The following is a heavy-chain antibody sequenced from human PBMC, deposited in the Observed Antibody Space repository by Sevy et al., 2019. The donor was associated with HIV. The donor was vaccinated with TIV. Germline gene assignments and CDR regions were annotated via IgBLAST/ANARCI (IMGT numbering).Heavy chain of an antibody. CDR3: ARTRGGTRGAYYYYGMDV. J-gene: IGHJ6*02. D-gene: IGHD3-10*01. V-gene: IGHV4-30-4*01. CDR1: GGSISSGDYY. CDR2: IYYSGST. Sequence: SEILSLTCTVSGGSISSGDYYWSWIRQPPGKGLEWIGYIYYSGSTYYNPSLKSRVTISVDTSKNQFSLKLSSVTAADTAVYYCARTRGGTRGAYYYYGMDVWGQGTTVTVSS.